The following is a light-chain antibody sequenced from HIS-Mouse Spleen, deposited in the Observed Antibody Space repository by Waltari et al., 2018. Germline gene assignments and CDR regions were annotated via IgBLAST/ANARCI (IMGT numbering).Light chain of an antibody. V-gene: IGKV2-28*01. CDR2: LGS. CDR1: QSLLHRNGYNY. Sequence: DIVMTQSPLSLPVTPGEPASISCSSSQSLLHRNGYNYLDWYLQKPGQSPQLLIYLGSNRASGVPDRFSGSGSGTDFTLKISRVEAEDVGVYYCMQALQTPRTFGQGTKVEIK. J-gene: IGKJ1*01. CDR3: MQALQTPRT.